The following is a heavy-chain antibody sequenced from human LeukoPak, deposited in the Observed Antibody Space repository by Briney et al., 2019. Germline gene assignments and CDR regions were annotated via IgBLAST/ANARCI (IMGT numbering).Heavy chain of an antibody. CDR1: GYSFSIYW. CDR2: IYPGDSHT. J-gene: IGHJ4*02. V-gene: IGHV5-51*01. D-gene: IGHD1-1*01. CDR3: ARGQTGAWNFDY. Sequence: GESLQISCKGSGYSFSIYWSGWVLQVPGKGLEGMGIIYPGDSHTRYCPSFQGQVPISADKSTTPAYLQWSSLKASDTAMYYCARGQTGAWNFDYWGQGTLVTVSS.